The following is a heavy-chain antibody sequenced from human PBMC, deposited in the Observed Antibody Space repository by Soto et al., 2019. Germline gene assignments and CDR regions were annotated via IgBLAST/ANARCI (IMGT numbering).Heavy chain of an antibody. CDR2: IIPIFGTA. Sequence: QVQLVQSGAEVKKPGSSVKVSCKASGGTFSSYAISWVRQAPGQGLEWMGGIIPIFGTANYAQKFQGRVTLTADESEGTAYMALISLRSEDTDVYYCARVGLTMVRGVIKTYYFDYWGQGALVAVSS. J-gene: IGHJ4*02. CDR1: GGTFSSYA. D-gene: IGHD3-10*01. V-gene: IGHV1-69*01. CDR3: ARVGLTMVRGVIKTYYFDY.